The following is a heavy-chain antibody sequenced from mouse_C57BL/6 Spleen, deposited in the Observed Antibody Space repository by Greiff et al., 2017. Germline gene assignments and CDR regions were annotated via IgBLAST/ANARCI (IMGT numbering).Heavy chain of an antibody. CDR2: INPNNGGT. Sequence: EVQRVESGPELVKPGASVKMSCKASGYTFTDYNMHWVKQSHGKSLEWIGYINPNNGGTSYNQKFKGKATLTVNKSSSTAYMELRSLTSEDSAVYYCARSYGSSPYYFDYWGQGTTLTVSS. CDR3: ARSYGSSPYYFDY. D-gene: IGHD1-1*01. J-gene: IGHJ2*01. CDR1: GYTFTDYN. V-gene: IGHV1-22*01.